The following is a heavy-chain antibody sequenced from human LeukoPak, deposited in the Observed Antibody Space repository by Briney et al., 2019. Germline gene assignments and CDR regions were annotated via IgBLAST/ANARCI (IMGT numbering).Heavy chain of an antibody. D-gene: IGHD5-24*01. CDR3: ARHRRDGYISNAFDI. CDR2: INHSGST. V-gene: IGHV4-34*01. CDR1: GGSFSGYY. J-gene: IGHJ3*02. Sequence: SETLSPTCAVYGGSFSGYYWSWIRQPPGKGLEWIGEINHSGSTNYNPSLKSRVTISVDKSKNQFSLKLSSVTAADTAVYYCARHRRDGYISNAFDIWGQGTMVTVSS.